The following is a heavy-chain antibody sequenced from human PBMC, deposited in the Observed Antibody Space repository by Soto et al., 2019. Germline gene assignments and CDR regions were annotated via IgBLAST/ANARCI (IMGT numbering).Heavy chain of an antibody. CDR2: IHDGGTT. J-gene: IGHJ4*02. Sequence: QVQLQESGPGLVKPSETLSLTCVVSGGSISSDSCWSWVRQSPEKGLEWIGEIHDGGTTHYNPSLESRLTVSMDKSKNQLSLKLNSVTAADTAVYYCAKNRGFSQGDWGQGTLVTVSS. V-gene: IGHV4-4*02. D-gene: IGHD5-18*01. CDR1: GGSISSDSC. CDR3: AKNRGFSQGD.